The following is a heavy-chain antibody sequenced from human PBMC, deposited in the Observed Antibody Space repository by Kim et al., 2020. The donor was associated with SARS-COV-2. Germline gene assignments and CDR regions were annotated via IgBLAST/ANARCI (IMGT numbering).Heavy chain of an antibody. CDR3: AKDGLGDAYDVWIGSLFGTYYYYGMDV. Sequence: GGSLRLSCAASGFTFSSYGMSWVRQAPGKGLEWVAVISSGGSNKYYADSVKGRFTISRDNSKNTLYLQMNSLRAEDTAVYYCAKDGLGDAYDVWIGSLFGTYYYYGMDVWGQGTTVTVSS. D-gene: IGHD3-3*01. J-gene: IGHJ6*02. CDR1: GFTFSSYG. V-gene: IGHV3-33*06. CDR2: ISSGGSNK.